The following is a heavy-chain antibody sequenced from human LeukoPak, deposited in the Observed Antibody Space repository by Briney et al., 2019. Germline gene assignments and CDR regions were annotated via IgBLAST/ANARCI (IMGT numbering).Heavy chain of an antibody. Sequence: GASVKVSCKASGYTFTGYYMHWVRQAPGQGLEWMGWINPNSGGTNYAQKFQGRVTMTRDTSISTAYMELSRLRSDDTAVYYCAREEVKRITMVRGAPCYYYYMDVWGKGTTVTISS. CDR3: AREEVKRITMVRGAPCYYYYMDV. CDR1: GYTFTGYY. V-gene: IGHV1-2*02. CDR2: INPNSGGT. J-gene: IGHJ6*03. D-gene: IGHD3-10*01.